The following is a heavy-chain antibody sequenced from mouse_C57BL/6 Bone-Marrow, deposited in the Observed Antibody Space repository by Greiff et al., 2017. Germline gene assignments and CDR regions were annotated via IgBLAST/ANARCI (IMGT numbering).Heavy chain of an antibody. J-gene: IGHJ1*03. CDR2: INPNNGGT. CDR3: ARRVVTTRYFDV. Sequence: VQLQQSGPELVKPGASVKISCKASGYTFTDYYMNWVKQSHGKSLEWIGDINPNNGGTSYNQTFKGKATLTVDKSSSTAYMELRSLTSEDSAVYYCARRVVTTRYFDVWGTGPTVTVSS. CDR1: GYTFTDYY. D-gene: IGHD2-2*01. V-gene: IGHV1-26*01.